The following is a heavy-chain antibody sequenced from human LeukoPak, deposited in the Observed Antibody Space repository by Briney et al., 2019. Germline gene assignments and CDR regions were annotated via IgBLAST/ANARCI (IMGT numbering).Heavy chain of an antibody. D-gene: IGHD1-26*01. CDR3: AKDPRSYSFVSNWFDP. Sequence: GGSLRLSCAASGFTFTNAWISWVRQAPGKGLEWVGRIRSKTDGGTTDYAAPVKGRFTISRDDSKNTLYLQMNSLKTEDTAVYYCAKDPRSYSFVSNWFDPWGQGTLVTVSS. J-gene: IGHJ5*02. CDR1: GFTFTNAW. V-gene: IGHV3-15*01. CDR2: IRSKTDGGTT.